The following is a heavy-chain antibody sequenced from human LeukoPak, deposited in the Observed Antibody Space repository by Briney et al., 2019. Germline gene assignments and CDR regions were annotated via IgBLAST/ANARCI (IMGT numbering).Heavy chain of an antibody. CDR2: IYITGST. J-gene: IGHJ6*03. Sequence: ASETLSLTCTVSGGSIINYYWSWIRQPAGTGLEWVGRIYITGSTNYNPSLQSRLSMSVDTSKNQFSLRLSSVTAADTAVYYCARLKYYDSTGYSPGYYMDVWGKGITVTVSS. D-gene: IGHD3-22*01. CDR1: GGSIINYY. V-gene: IGHV4-4*07. CDR3: ARLKYYDSTGYSPGYYMDV.